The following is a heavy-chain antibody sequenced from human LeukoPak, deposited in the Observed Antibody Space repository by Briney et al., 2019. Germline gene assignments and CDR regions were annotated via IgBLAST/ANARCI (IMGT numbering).Heavy chain of an antibody. CDR3: ARVYGSGSYYYYYYYYMDV. Sequence: SETLSLTCTVSGGSISSYYWSWIRQPAGKGLEWIGRIYTSGSTNYNPSLKSRVTISVDKSKNQFSLKLSSVTAADTAVYYRARVYGSGSYYYYYYYYMDVWGKGTTVTVSS. CDR1: GGSISSYY. J-gene: IGHJ6*03. D-gene: IGHD3-10*01. V-gene: IGHV4-4*07. CDR2: IYTSGST.